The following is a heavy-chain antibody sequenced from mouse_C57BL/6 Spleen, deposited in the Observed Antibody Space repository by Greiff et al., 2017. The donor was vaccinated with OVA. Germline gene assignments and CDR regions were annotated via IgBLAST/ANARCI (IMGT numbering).Heavy chain of an antibody. Sequence: EVPGVESGGDLVKPGGSLKLSCAASGFTFSSYGMSWVRPTPDKRLEWVATISSGCSYTYYPASVKGRFTISRDNAKNTLYLQMSSLKSEDTAMDYCARLDDGYLHYFDYGGKGTTLTVSS. CDR1: GFTFSSYG. CDR3: ARLDDGYLHYFDY. CDR2: ISSGCSYT. V-gene: IGHV5-6*01. D-gene: IGHD2-3*01. J-gene: IGHJ2*01.